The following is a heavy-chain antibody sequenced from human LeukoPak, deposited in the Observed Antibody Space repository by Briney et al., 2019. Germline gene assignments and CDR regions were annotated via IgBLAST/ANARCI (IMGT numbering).Heavy chain of an antibody. CDR2: LNPNNGDT. J-gene: IGHJ4*02. CDR1: GYTFTGYY. CDR3: AGPWDPLIPAAGASHFDY. Sequence: SVKVSCKASGYTFTGYYIHWVRQAPGQRPEWMAWLNPNNGDTSYAQKFQGRVTMTSDTSISTAYLELSSLTSDDTAVYYCAGPWDPLIPAAGASHFDYWGQGTQVTVSS. V-gene: IGHV1-2*02. D-gene: IGHD6-13*01.